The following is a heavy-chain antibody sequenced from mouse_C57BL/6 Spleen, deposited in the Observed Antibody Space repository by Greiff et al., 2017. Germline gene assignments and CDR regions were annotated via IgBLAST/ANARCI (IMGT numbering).Heavy chain of an antibody. J-gene: IGHJ2*01. CDR2: IDPSDSYT. V-gene: IGHV1-69*01. Sequence: QVQLQQPGAELVMPGASVKLSCKASGYTFTSYWMHWVKQRPGQGLEWIGEIDPSDSYTNYNQKFKGKSTLTVDKSTSTAYMQLSSLTSEDSAVYDCARWSNYEGGYWGQGTTLTVSS. CDR1: GYTFTSYW. CDR3: ARWSNYEGGY. D-gene: IGHD2-5*01.